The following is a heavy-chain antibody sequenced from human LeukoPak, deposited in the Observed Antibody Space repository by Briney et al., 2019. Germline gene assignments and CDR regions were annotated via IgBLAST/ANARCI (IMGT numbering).Heavy chain of an antibody. J-gene: IGHJ6*03. CDR2: INHSGST. V-gene: IGHV4-34*01. CDR1: GGSFSGYY. Sequence: SETLSLTCAVYGGSFSGYYWSWIRQPPGKGLEWIGEINHSGSTNYNPSLKSRVTISVDTSKNQFSLKLSSVAAADTAVYYCARYYYYYMDVWGKGTTVTVSS. CDR3: ARYYYYYMDV.